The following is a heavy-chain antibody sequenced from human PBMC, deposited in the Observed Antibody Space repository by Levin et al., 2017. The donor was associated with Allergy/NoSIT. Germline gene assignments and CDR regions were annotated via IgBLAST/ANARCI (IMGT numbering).Heavy chain of an antibody. J-gene: IGHJ6*02. V-gene: IGHV4-30-4*01. CDR3: ARDSYSSSYEAYYYYYGMDV. Sequence: LRLSCTVSGGSISSGDYYWSWIRQPPGKGLEWIGYIYYSGSTYYNPSLKSRVTISVDTSKNQFSLKLSSVTAADTAVYYCARDSYSSSYEAYYYYYGMDVWGQGTTVTVSS. D-gene: IGHD6-6*01. CDR1: GGSISSGDYY. CDR2: IYYSGST.